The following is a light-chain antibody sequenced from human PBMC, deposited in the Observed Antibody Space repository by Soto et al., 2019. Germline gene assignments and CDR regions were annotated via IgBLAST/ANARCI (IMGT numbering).Light chain of an antibody. CDR2: DVT. Sequence: QSALTQPRSVSGSPGQSVTIYCTGTSSDVGTYNFVSWYQQHPGKAPKFMIYDVTKRHSGVPDRFAGNKSRNTASLTISELQAEDGADYYCCSYVGSYTSHVYGTGTQLNVL. CDR1: SSDVGTYNF. CDR3: CSYVGSYTSHV. V-gene: IGLV2-11*01. J-gene: IGLJ1*01.